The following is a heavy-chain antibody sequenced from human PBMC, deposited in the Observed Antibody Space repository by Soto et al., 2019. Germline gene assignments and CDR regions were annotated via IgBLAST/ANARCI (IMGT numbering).Heavy chain of an antibody. CDR2: XXXXXXXX. J-gene: IGHJ4*02. CDR3: XXXXXXXXDY. V-gene: IGHV3-21*01. Sequence: EVQLVESGGGLVKPGGSLRLSCAASGFTFSSYSMNWVRQAPGKGLEWVSSXXXXXXXXXXADXVKGRFTISRDNAKXXXXXXXXXXXXXXXXXXXXXXXXXXXXDYWGQGTLVTVSS. CDR1: GFTFSSYS.